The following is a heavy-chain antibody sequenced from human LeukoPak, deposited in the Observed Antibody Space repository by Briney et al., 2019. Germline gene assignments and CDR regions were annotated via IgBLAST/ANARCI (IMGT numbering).Heavy chain of an antibody. Sequence: GGSLRLSCAASGFNVSSNYMTWVRQAPGKGLVWVSIVYAGGATYYADAVKGRFTISRDNPKNTVDLQMNSLRAEDTAVYFCAGDWSGDSGLDYWGQGTLVTVSS. CDR2: VYAGGAT. CDR3: AGDWSGDSGLDY. J-gene: IGHJ4*02. V-gene: IGHV3-66*01. CDR1: GFNVSSNY. D-gene: IGHD4-17*01.